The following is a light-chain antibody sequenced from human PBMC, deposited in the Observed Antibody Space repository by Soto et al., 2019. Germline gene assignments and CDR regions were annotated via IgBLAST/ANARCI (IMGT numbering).Light chain of an antibody. CDR2: GAS. CDR1: QSVSSN. CDR3: QQYNNWPPLT. V-gene: IGKV3-15*01. J-gene: IGKJ4*01. Sequence: EIVMTQSPATLSVSPGERATLSCRASQSVSSNLAWYQQKPGQAPRLRIYGASTRATGIPARFSGSGSGTEFTLTISSLQSEDFAVYYCQQYNNWPPLTFGGGTKVESK.